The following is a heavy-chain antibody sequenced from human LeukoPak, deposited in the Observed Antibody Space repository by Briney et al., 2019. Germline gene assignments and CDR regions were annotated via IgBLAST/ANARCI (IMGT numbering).Heavy chain of an antibody. CDR1: RFTFSAYS. D-gene: IGHD5-12*01. CDR3: ARDYDSIHAFDI. CDR2: ISGSGDNT. V-gene: IGHV3-23*01. J-gene: IGHJ3*02. Sequence: GGLRLSCAASRFTFSAYSMTWVRQAPGKGLERVSAISGSGDNTYYADSVKGRFTISRDNSKNTLYLQMNSLRAEDTAVYYCARDYDSIHAFDIWGQGTMVTVSS.